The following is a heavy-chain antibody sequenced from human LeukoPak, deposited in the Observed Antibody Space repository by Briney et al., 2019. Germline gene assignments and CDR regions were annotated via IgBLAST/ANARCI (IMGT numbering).Heavy chain of an antibody. J-gene: IGHJ3*02. V-gene: IGHV4-34*01. CDR3: ARGYCSGGSCYSDAFDI. D-gene: IGHD2-15*01. CDR2: INNSGST. CDR1: GGSFSGYY. Sequence: SETLSLTCAVYGGSFSGYYWSWIRQPPGKGLEWIGEINNSGSTNYNPSLKSRVTISVDTSKNQFSLKLSSVTAADTAVYYCARGYCSGGSCYSDAFDIWGQGTMVTASS.